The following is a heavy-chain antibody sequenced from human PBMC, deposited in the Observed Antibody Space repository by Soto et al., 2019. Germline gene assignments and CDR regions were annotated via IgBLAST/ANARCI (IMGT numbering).Heavy chain of an antibody. D-gene: IGHD3-22*01. CDR3: AHRRSTYYYDSTFDP. J-gene: IGHJ5*02. V-gene: IGHV2-5*02. CDR1: GFSLSTSGVG. CDR2: IYWDDDK. Sequence: QITLKESGPTLVKPTQTLTLTCTFSGFSLSTSGVGVGWIRQPPGKALEWLALIYWDDDKRYSPSLKSRLTTTXAXPXXQVVLTMTNMDPVDTATYYCAHRRSTYYYDSTFDPWGQGTLVTVSS.